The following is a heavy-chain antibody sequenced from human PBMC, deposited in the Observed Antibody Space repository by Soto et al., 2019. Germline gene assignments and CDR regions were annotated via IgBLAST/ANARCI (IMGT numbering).Heavy chain of an antibody. Sequence: EVQLVESGGGLVKPGGSLRLSCAASGFTFSTCSMNWVRQAPGKGLEWVSSISSSSGNIYYADSVKGRFTISRDNAKNSLYLQMNSLRAEDTAVYYCARDNGYDAATLDYWGQGTLVTVSS. CDR3: ARDNGYDAATLDY. CDR2: ISSSSGNI. J-gene: IGHJ4*02. CDR1: GFTFSTCS. D-gene: IGHD5-12*01. V-gene: IGHV3-21*02.